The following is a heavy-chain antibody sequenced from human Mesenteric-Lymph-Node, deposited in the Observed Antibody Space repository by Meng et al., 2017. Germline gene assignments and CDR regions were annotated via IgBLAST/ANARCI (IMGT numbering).Heavy chain of an antibody. CDR2: LIAVFDKT. CDR1: GGSFSTHT. Sequence: QVQLVQSGAEVKKPGSSVNVACKTSGGSFSTHTFSWVRQAPGQGLEWMGGLIAVFDKTKAAPRFQDRVTFTADESTSTAYMELSSLTFDGTAVYFCARGRRNEPLFDYWGQGTLVTVSS. J-gene: IGHJ4*02. CDR3: ARGRRNEPLFDY. D-gene: IGHD1-14*01. V-gene: IGHV1-69*13.